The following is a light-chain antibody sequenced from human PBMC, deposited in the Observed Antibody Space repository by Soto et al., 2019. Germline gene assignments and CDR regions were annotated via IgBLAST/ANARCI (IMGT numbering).Light chain of an antibody. CDR2: AAS. CDR3: QQYGSTPPT. CDR1: QSVTSSY. Sequence: EIVLTQSPGTLSLSPGERATLSCRASQSVTSSYLAWYQRKPGQAPRLLIFAASTRATGIPDRFSGSGSGTAFTLTISRLEHEDFALYYCQQYGSTPPTFGQGTKVEIK. V-gene: IGKV3-20*01. J-gene: IGKJ2*01.